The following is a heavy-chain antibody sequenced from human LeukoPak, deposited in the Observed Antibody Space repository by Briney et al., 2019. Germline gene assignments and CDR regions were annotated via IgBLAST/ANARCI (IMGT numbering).Heavy chain of an antibody. CDR3: ARRVSASHNWFDP. CDR1: GYSFTTYW. CDR2: IYPGDSDT. D-gene: IGHD3-16*01. V-gene: IGHV5-51*01. Sequence: GGSLKISCKGSGYSFTTYWIGWVRQMPGKGLGWMGIIYPGDSDTRYSPSFQGQVTISADKSINTAYLQWSSLKASDTAMYYCARRVSASHNWFDPWGQGTLVTVSS. J-gene: IGHJ5*02.